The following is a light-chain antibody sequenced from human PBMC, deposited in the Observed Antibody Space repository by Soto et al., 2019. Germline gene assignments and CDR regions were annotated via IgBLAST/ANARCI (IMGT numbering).Light chain of an antibody. CDR1: SSNIGSNY. CDR2: SNN. CDR3: AAWDDNLSGWV. J-gene: IGLJ3*02. Sequence: QSVLTQPPSASGTPGQRVTISCSGSSSNIGSNYVYWYQQLPGAAPRLLMYSNNQRPSGVPGRFSVSKSGTSASLAISGLRSEDEADYYCAAWDDNLSGWVFGGGTKLTVL. V-gene: IGLV1-47*02.